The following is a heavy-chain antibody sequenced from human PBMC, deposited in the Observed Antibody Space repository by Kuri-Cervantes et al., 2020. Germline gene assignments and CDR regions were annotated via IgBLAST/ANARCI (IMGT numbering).Heavy chain of an antibody. V-gene: IGHV3-23*01. J-gene: IGHJ3*01. Sequence: ETLSLTCAASGFTFSSYAMSWVRQAPGKGLEWVSAISGSGGSTYYADSVKGRFTISRDNSKNTLYLQMNSLRTEDTAVYYCARPLFSSDLWYGLDLWGQGTMVTVSS. CDR1: GFTFSSYA. D-gene: IGHD3-3*01. CDR3: ARPLFSSDLWYGLDL. CDR2: ISGSGGST.